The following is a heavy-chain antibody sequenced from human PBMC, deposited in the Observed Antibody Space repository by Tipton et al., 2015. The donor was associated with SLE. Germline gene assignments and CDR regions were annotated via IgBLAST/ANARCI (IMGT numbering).Heavy chain of an antibody. CDR2: IYSSGIT. J-gene: IGHJ5*02. CDR1: GGSISSSTYY. CDR3: AKRGVVSRFDP. D-gene: IGHD5/OR15-5a*01. V-gene: IGHV4-39*07. Sequence: TLSLTCTVSGGSISSSTYYWGWIRQPPGKGLEWIGSIYSSGITYFNPSLKGRPTISADTSKNQFSLRLNSATAADTAVYYCAKRGVVSRFDPWGQGILVTVSS.